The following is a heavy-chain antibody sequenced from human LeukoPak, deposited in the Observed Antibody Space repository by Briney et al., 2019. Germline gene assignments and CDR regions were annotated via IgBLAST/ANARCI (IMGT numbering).Heavy chain of an antibody. Sequence: GGSLRLSCAASGFTFSTYTMNWVRQAPGKGLEWVSSITSSSRYVYYADSVRGRFTISRDNAKNSLYLQMNSLRAEDTAIYYCATSPGELEFDYWGQGTLVTVSS. CDR2: ITSSSRYV. J-gene: IGHJ4*02. V-gene: IGHV3-21*01. CDR3: ATSPGELEFDY. CDR1: GFTFSTYT. D-gene: IGHD1-1*01.